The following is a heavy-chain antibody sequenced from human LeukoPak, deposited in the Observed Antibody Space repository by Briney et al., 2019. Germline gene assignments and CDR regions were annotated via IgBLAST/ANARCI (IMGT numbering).Heavy chain of an antibody. J-gene: IGHJ3*02. D-gene: IGHD6-13*01. CDR3: AKGIRGRRSSSWHEELPTDGFDI. CDR1: GFTFSSYS. CDR2: ISSSNSYI. Sequence: PGGSLRLSCAASGFTFSSYSMNWVRQAPGKGLEWVSSISSSNSYIYYADSVKGRFTISRDNSKNTLYLQMNSLRAEGTALYFCAKGIRGRRSSSWHEELPTDGFDIWGQGTMVTVSS. V-gene: IGHV3-21*04.